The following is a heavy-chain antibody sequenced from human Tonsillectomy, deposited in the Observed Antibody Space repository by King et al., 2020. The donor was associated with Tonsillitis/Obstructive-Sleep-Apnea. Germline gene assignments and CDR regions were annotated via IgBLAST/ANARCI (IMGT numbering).Heavy chain of an antibody. Sequence: QLVQSGAEVKKPGSSVKVSCKAPGGTFSSYAISWVRQAPGQGLEWMGGIIPIVGVGNYAQNFQGRVTITADKSTSTAYMELSSLRSEDTAVYYCARGTYYDSSGYSHFDYWGQGTLVTVSS. D-gene: IGHD3-22*01. CDR2: IIPIVGVG. CDR3: ARGTYYDSSGYSHFDY. J-gene: IGHJ4*02. CDR1: GGTFSSYA. V-gene: IGHV1-69*17.